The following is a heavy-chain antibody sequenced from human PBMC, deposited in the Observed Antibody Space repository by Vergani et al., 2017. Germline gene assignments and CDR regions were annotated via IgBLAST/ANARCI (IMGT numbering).Heavy chain of an antibody. CDR3: ARDKAGREDYYGMDV. D-gene: IGHD6-19*01. J-gene: IGHJ6*02. CDR2: IIPILGIA. V-gene: IGHV1-69*08. Sequence: QVQLVQSGAEVKKPGSSVKVSCKASGGTFSSYTISWVRQAPGQGLEWMGRIIPILGIANYAQKFQGRVTITADKSTSTAYMELSSLRSEDTAVYYCARDKAGREDYYGMDVWGQGTTVTVSS. CDR1: GGTFSSYT.